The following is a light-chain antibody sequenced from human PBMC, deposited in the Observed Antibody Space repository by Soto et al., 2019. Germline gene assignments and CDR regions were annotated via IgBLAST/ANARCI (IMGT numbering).Light chain of an antibody. V-gene: IGLV1-40*01. J-gene: IGLJ1*01. CDR2: TNT. Sequence: QSVLTQPPSVSGAPGQRVTISCSGSSSNIGSPFDVHWYQQLPGTAPKLLIFTNTNRPSGVPDRFSGSRSGTSASLVITGLQAEDEADYYCQSYDSSLSGSAVFGTGTKLTVL. CDR3: QSYDSSLSGSAV. CDR1: SSNIGSPFD.